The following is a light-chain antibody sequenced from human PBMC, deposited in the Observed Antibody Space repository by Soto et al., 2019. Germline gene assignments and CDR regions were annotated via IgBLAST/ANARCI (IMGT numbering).Light chain of an antibody. CDR1: QTISDY. CDR3: QQSYSTLT. J-gene: IGKJ3*01. Sequence: IQMTQTPYSLSASVGDRVTISFRTSQTISDYLNWYQHKPGKAPKLLISAASSLQSGVPSRFSGSGSGTDFTLTISSLQPEDFATYYCQQSYSTLTFGPG. V-gene: IGKV1-39*01. CDR2: AAS.